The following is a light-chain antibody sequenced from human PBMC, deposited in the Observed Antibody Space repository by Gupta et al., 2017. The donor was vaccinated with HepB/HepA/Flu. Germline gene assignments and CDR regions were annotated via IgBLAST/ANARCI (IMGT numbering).Light chain of an antibody. V-gene: IGKV3-20*01. Sequence: EIVFTQSPGPLSLSPRDRATRSCRASQNIRGSYLAWYQRKPGQAPTLLIYVASNRATGIPDRFSGRGFGTEFTLTISRLEPEDFAVYYCQQEGNSLWMFGQGTKVEVK. J-gene: IGKJ1*01. CDR2: VAS. CDR3: QQEGNSLWM. CDR1: QNIRGSY.